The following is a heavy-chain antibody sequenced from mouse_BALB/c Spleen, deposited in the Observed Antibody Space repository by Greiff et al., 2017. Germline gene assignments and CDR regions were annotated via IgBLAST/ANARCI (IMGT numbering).Heavy chain of an antibody. D-gene: IGHD1-1*01. V-gene: IGHV5-6-3*01. CDR2: INSNGGST. CDR3: ALGYYGSSYGFDY. Sequence: EVQGVESGGGLVQPGGSLKLSCAASGFTFSSYGMSWVRQTPDKRLELVATINSNGGSTYYPDSVKGRFTISRDNAKNTLYLQMSSLKSEDTAMYYCALGYYGSSYGFDYWGQGTTLTVSS. J-gene: IGHJ2*01. CDR1: GFTFSSYG.